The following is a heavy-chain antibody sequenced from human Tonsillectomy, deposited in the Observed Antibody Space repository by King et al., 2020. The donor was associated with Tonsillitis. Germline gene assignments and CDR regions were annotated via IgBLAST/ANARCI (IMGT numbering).Heavy chain of an antibody. CDR1: GGSFSGYY. CDR3: AREANYYYDSNDYYYFGFQH. CDR2: INQSGST. D-gene: IGHD3-22*01. V-gene: IGHV4-34*01. J-gene: IGHJ1*01. Sequence: VQLQQWGAGLLKPSETLSLNCAVYGGSFSGYYWSWIRQPPGKGLEWIGEINQSGSTNYNPSLKSRVTIGVDTSKNQFSLKLSSVTAADTAVYYCAREANYYYDSNDYYYFGFQHWGQGTLVTVSS.